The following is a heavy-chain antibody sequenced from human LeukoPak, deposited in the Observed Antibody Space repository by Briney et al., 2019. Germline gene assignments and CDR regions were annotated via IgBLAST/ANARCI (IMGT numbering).Heavy chain of an antibody. CDR1: GFTFSSYG. CDR3: AKDHDYDSSGYYYIY. V-gene: IGHV3-30*18. D-gene: IGHD3-22*01. CDR2: ISYDGSNK. J-gene: IGHJ4*02. Sequence: GRSLRLSCAASGFTFSSYGMHWVRQAPGKGLEWVAVISYDGSNKYYADSVKGRFTISRDNSKNTLYLQMNSLRAEDTAVYYCAKDHDYDSSGYYYIYWGQGTLVTVSS.